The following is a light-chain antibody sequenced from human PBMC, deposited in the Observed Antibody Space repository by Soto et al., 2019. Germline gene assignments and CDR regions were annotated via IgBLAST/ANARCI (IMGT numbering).Light chain of an antibody. CDR1: QSINSY. Sequence: DIQMTQSPSSLSASVGDRVTITCRASQSINSYLNWYQQKPGKAPNLLIYAASSLESGVPSRFSGSGSGTDFTLTIRSLQPEDFATYYCQQGYGTPYPFGQGTKV. V-gene: IGKV1-39*01. J-gene: IGKJ2*01. CDR3: QQGYGTPYP. CDR2: AAS.